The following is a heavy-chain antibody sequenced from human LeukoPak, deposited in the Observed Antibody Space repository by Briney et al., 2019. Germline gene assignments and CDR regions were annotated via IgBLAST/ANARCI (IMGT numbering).Heavy chain of an antibody. Sequence: ASVKVSCKASGYTFINYAMHWVRQAPGQSIEWMGWINAGNGNTKYSQKFQGRVTITRDTSASTVYMELSSLRSEDTAVYYCARHRGVVLAAHAFRPRYYFDYWGQGTLVTVSS. CDR3: ARHRGVVLAAHAFRPRYYFDY. CDR1: GYTFINYA. V-gene: IGHV1-3*01. CDR2: INAGNGNT. J-gene: IGHJ4*02. D-gene: IGHD2-2*01.